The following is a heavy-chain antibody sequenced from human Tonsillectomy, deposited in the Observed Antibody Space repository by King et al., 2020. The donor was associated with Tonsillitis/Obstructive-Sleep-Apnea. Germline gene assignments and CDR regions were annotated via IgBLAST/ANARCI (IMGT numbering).Heavy chain of an antibody. Sequence: VQLVESGGGVVQPGRSLRLSCTASGFIFSSYAINWVRQVPGKGLEWVAIISYEGSYKYYGDSVKGRFTISRDNSKNTLYLQMNSLRAEDTAFYVCATDRTPYDILTGPDSWGQGTLVTVSS. V-gene: IGHV3-30*04. CDR1: GFIFSSYA. CDR2: ISYEGSYK. D-gene: IGHD3-9*01. J-gene: IGHJ4*02. CDR3: ATDRTPYDILTGPDS.